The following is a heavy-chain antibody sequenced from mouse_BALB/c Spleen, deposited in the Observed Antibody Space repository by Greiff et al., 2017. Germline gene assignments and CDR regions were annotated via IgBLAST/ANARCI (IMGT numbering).Heavy chain of an antibody. CDR3: ARSLWGGFDY. Sequence: EVKVVESGGGLVQPGGSRKLSCAASGFTFSSFGMHWVRQAPEKGLEWVAYISSGSSTIYYADTVKGRFTISRDNPKNTLFLQMTSLRSEDTAMYYCARSLWGGFDYWGQGTTLTVSS. D-gene: IGHD1-1*02. J-gene: IGHJ2*01. CDR1: GFTFSSFG. CDR2: ISSGSSTI. V-gene: IGHV5-17*02.